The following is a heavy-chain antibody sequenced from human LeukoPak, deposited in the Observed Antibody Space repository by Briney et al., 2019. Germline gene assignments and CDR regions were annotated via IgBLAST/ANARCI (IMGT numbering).Heavy chain of an antibody. CDR2: IWYDGSNK. Sequence: GGSLRLSCAASGFTFSSYGMHWVHQASGKGLEWVAVIWYDGSNKYYADSVKGRFTISRDNSKNTLYLQMNSLRAEDTAVYYCARDRVPYYDSSGYFHWGQGTLVTVSS. J-gene: IGHJ4*02. V-gene: IGHV3-33*01. CDR1: GFTFSSYG. D-gene: IGHD3-22*01. CDR3: ARDRVPYYDSSGYFH.